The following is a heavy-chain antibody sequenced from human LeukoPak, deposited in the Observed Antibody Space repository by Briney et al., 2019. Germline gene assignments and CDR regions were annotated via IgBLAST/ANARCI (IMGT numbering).Heavy chain of an antibody. J-gene: IGHJ5*02. D-gene: IGHD2-15*01. CDR3: ARAQVVVAATQFVWFDP. V-gene: IGHV4-30-2*01. CDR1: GGSISSGGYS. CDR2: IYHSGST. Sequence: PSETLSLTCAVSGGSISSGGYSWSWIRQPPGKGLEWIGYIYHSGSTYYNPSLKSRVTISVDRSKNQFSLKLSSVTAADTAVYYCARAQVVVAATQFVWFDPWGQGTLVTVSS.